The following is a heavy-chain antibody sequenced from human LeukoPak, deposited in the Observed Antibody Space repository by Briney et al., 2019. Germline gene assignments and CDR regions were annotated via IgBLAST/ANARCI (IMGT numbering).Heavy chain of an antibody. D-gene: IGHD2-21*02. CDR3: ARGDEFYFDY. CDR2: IYYSGST. CDR1: GGSISSGGYY. V-gene: IGHV4-31*03. Sequence: SETLSLTCTVSGGSISSGGYYWSWIRQHPGKSLEWIGYIYYSGSTYYNPSLKSRVTISVDTSKNQFSLKLSSVTAADTAVYYCARGDEFYFDYWGQGTLVTVSS. J-gene: IGHJ4*02.